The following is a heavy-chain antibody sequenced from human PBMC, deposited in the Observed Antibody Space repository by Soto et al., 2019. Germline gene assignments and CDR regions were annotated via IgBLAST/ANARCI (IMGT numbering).Heavy chain of an antibody. Sequence: PGGSLRLSCAASGFTFSSYSMNWVRQAPGKGLEWVSSISSSSSYIYYADSVRGRFTISRDNAKNSLYLQMNSLRAEDTAVYYCAMEVDTAMVTDYYYYYGMDFWGQGTTVTVSS. V-gene: IGHV3-21*01. CDR3: AMEVDTAMVTDYYYYYGMDF. CDR1: GFTFSSYS. J-gene: IGHJ6*02. CDR2: ISSSSSYI. D-gene: IGHD5-18*01.